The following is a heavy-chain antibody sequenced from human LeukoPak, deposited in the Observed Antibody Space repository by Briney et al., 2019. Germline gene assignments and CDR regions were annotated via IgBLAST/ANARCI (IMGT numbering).Heavy chain of an antibody. V-gene: IGHV3-30*04. Sequence: GGSLTLSCVASGLTFSNSAMHWVRQAPGKGLEWVAIMSFDGSHERYGDSVKGRFTHSRDNSKNTLYLQMNSLRTEDTAVYYCARGGKCSDGKCYLIDYWGQGTLVTVSS. CDR2: MSFDGSHE. CDR3: ARGGKCSDGKCYLIDY. D-gene: IGHD2-15*01. J-gene: IGHJ4*02. CDR1: GLTFSNSA.